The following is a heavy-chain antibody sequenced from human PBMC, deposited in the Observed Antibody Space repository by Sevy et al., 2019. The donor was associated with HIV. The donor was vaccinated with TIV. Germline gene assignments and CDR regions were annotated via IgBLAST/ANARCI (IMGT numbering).Heavy chain of an antibody. D-gene: IGHD1-20*01. V-gene: IGHV3-30-3*01. CDR1: GFTFSAHA. J-gene: IGHJ4*02. CDR2: ISYDGSTK. Sequence: GGSLRLSCAASGFTFSAHAMHWVRQAPGKGLEWVAVISYDGSTKYSADSVKGRFTISRDNSKNTLYLQMNSLKTEDTAVYYCARDGGSSINWSPFYWGQGTLVTVSS. CDR3: ARDGGSSINWSPFY.